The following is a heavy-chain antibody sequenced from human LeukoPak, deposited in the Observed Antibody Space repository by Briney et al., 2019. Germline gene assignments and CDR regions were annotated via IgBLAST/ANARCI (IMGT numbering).Heavy chain of an antibody. CDR2: ISSSSSYI. D-gene: IGHD1-26*01. Sequence: GGSLRLSCAASGLTVSSNYMTWVRQAPGKGLEWVSSISSSSSYIYYADSVKGRFTISRDNAKNSLYLQMNSLRAEDTAVYYCARALPSPLYSGSYADAFDIWGQGTMVTVSS. V-gene: IGHV3-21*01. CDR1: GLTVSSNY. CDR3: ARALPSPLYSGSYADAFDI. J-gene: IGHJ3*02.